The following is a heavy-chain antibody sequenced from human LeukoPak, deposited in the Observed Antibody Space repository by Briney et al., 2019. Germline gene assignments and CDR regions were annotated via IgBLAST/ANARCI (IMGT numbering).Heavy chain of an antibody. CDR1: GYTFTGYY. D-gene: IGHD6-19*01. CDR2: INPNSGFA. CDR3: ARGQQWLEAFDY. Sequence: ASVKVSCKASGYTFTGYYIHWVRQTPGQGLQWMGWINPNSGFAHYPQNFQGRLTMTRDTSISTVYMELSRLRSDDTAVYYCARGQQWLEAFDYWGQGILVTVSS. J-gene: IGHJ4*02. V-gene: IGHV1-2*02.